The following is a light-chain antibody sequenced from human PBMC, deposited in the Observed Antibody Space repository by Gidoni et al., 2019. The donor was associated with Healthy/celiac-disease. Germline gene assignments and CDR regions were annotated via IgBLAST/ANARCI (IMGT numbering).Light chain of an antibody. Sequence: DIQMTQSPSSLSASVGDRVTITCRASQTIASYLNWYHQKPRKAPKLLIYAASNLQSGVPSRFSGSGSGTDFTLTISSLQPEDFATYYCQQSYSTPGTCXXXTKLEIK. J-gene: IGKJ2*02. V-gene: IGKV1-39*01. CDR1: QTIASY. CDR2: AAS. CDR3: QQSYSTPGT.